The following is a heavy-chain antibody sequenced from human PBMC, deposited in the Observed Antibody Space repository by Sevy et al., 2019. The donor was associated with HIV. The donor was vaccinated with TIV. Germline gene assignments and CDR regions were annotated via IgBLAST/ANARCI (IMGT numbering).Heavy chain of an antibody. Sequence: GGSLRLSCAASGFTFSSYWMSWVRQAPGKGLEWVANIKQDGSEKYYVDSVKGRFTISRDNAKNSLYLQMNSLRAEDTAVYYCARDLMYYYDSSGYYQYYYYGMDVWGQGTTVTVSS. D-gene: IGHD3-22*01. CDR1: GFTFSSYW. J-gene: IGHJ6*02. CDR3: ARDLMYYYDSSGYYQYYYYGMDV. V-gene: IGHV3-7*03. CDR2: IKQDGSEK.